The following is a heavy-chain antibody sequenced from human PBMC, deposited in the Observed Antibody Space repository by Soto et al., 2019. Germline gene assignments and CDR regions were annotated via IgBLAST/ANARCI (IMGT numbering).Heavy chain of an antibody. CDR3: LSGDRPNGHDTRFDY. CDR2: ISFNGIDK. V-gene: IGHV3-30*03. D-gene: IGHD5-12*01. CDR1: GFTFTDHV. Sequence: ESGGGVLQPGTSLKLSCVTSGFTFTDHVIHWVRQAPGKGLEWVADISFNGIDKWYQDSVEGRFIIFRDNFKGTAYLQMNGLTFEDTAMYSCLSGDRPNGHDTRFDYWGQGTLVTVSS. J-gene: IGHJ4*02.